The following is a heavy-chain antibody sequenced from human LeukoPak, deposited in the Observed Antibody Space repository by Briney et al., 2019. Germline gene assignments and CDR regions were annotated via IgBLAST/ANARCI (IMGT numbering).Heavy chain of an antibody. D-gene: IGHD3-10*01. V-gene: IGHV3-30-3*01. J-gene: IGHJ4*02. CDR2: ISYDGSNK. CDR3: SHSLGVY. CDR1: GFTFSSYA. Sequence: GRSLRLSCAASGFTFSSYAMHWVRQAPGKGLEWVAVISYDGSNKYYADSVKGRFTISRDNSKNTLYLQMNSLRAEDTAVYYCSHSLGVYWGQGTLVTVSS.